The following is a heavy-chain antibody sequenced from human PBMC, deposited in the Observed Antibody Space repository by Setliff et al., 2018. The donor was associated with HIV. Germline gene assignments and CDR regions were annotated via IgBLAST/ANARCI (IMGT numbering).Heavy chain of an antibody. CDR1: GYSFTGYY. CDR2: INPKSGAT. V-gene: IGHV1-2*06. CDR3: ATILVNQQPYRYFDY. D-gene: IGHD6-13*01. J-gene: IGHJ4*02. Sequence: ASVKVSCKASGYSFTGYYVNWVRQAPGQGLEWMGRINPKSGATNLAQKFQGRVTLTRDTSVTTVYMELTSLRVEDTAVYFCATILVNQQPYRYFDYWGQGTLVTVSS.